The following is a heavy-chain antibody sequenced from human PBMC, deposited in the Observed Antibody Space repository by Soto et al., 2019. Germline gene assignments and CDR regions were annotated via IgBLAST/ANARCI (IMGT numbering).Heavy chain of an antibody. CDR2: ISGSGGST. D-gene: IGHD2-15*01. V-gene: IGHV3-23*01. Sequence: GGSLRLSCAASGFTFSSYAMSWVCQAPGKGLEWVSAISGSGGSTYYADSVKGRFTISRDNSKNTLYLQMNSLRAEDTAVYYCAKILRSGRDFDYWGQGTLVTVSS. J-gene: IGHJ4*02. CDR3: AKILRSGRDFDY. CDR1: GFTFSSYA.